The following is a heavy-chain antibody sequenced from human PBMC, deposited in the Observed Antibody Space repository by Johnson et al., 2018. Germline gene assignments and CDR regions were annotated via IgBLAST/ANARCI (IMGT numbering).Heavy chain of an antibody. J-gene: IGHJ3*02. CDR3: AGAYNFEDAFDI. D-gene: IGHD1-20*01. CDR2: ISSSGGGT. Sequence: QPGGSLRLSCAASGFTFSSYVMNWVRQAPGQGLEWVSGISSSGGGTFYADSVKGRITISRDNSKNTVYLQMNSLRAEDTAVYYCAGAYNFEDAFDIWGQGTRVTVSS. CDR1: GFTFSSYV. V-gene: IGHV3-23*01.